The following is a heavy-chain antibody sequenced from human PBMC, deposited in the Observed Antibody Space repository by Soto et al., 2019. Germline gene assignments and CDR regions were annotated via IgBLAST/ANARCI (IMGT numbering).Heavy chain of an antibody. CDR3: ARSSGSYYERHY. Sequence: PSETLSLTCTVSGGSISSSSYYWGWIRQPPGKGLEWIGSIYYSGSTYYNPSLKSRVTISVDTSKNQFSLKLSSVTAADTAVYYCARSSGSYYERHYWGQGTLVTVSS. J-gene: IGHJ4*02. D-gene: IGHD3-10*01. CDR1: GGSISSSSYY. CDR2: IYYSGST. V-gene: IGHV4-39*01.